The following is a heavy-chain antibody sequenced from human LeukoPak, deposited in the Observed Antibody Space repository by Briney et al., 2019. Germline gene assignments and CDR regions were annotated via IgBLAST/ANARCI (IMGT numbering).Heavy chain of an antibody. V-gene: IGHV3-23*01. CDR3: AKVYGATVVTQSFDY. CDR1: GFTFSSYA. D-gene: IGHD4-23*01. J-gene: IGHJ4*02. CDR2: ISGSGGST. Sequence: GGSLRLSCAASGFTFSSYAMSWVRQAPGKGLEWVSAISGSGGSTYYADSVKGRFTISRDNSKNTLYLQMNSLRVEDTAVYYCAKVYGATVVTQSFDYWGQGTLVTVSS.